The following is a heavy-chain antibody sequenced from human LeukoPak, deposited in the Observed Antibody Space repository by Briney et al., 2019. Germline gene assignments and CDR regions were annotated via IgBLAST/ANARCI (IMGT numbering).Heavy chain of an antibody. CDR3: ADTAMVGGFDY. Sequence: GGSLRLSCAASGFTFSSYAMSWVRQAPGKGLEGVSAISGSGGSTYYADSVKGLFTISRDNSKNTLYLQMNSLRAEDTAVYYCADTAMVGGFDYWGQGTLVTVSS. V-gene: IGHV3-23*01. CDR2: ISGSGGST. D-gene: IGHD5-18*01. CDR1: GFTFSSYA. J-gene: IGHJ4*02.